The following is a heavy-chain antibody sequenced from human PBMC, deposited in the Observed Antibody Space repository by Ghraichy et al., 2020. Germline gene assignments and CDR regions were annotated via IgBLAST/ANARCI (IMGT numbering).Heavy chain of an antibody. CDR3: ARDTSWRDGEAFDM. Sequence: SETLSLTCTVSGDSISNYLWTWIRQPPGKGLEWIGYVSYTGTTDYNPSLKSRVTMSLDTSKNQISLILKSVAAADTALYYCARDTSWRDGEAFDMWGPGTMVTVSS. D-gene: IGHD2-2*01. CDR2: VSYTGTT. J-gene: IGHJ3*02. V-gene: IGHV4-59*01. CDR1: GDSISNYL.